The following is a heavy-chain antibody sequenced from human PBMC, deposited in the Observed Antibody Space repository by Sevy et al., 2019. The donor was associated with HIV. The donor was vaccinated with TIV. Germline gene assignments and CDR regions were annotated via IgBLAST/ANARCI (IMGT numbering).Heavy chain of an antibody. J-gene: IGHJ6*02. Sequence: GGSLRLSCVGAGISISSHWMNWVRQSQGKGLAWVANINQDGSEIYYLGSVKGRFTISRDNARNSGYLQRHSLSVEDSGVYYCARAMGVWGQGTTVTVSS. V-gene: IGHV3-7*01. CDR1: GISISSHW. CDR2: INQDGSEI. CDR3: ARAMGV.